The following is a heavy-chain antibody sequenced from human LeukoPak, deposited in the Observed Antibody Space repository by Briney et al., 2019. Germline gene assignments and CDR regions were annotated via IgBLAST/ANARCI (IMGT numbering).Heavy chain of an antibody. Sequence: SETLSLTCTVPDGSISNSYWNWVRQSPGKGLEWIGYIYSSGNANYNPSFKSRVTLSVDTSKNQFSLNLNSVTASDTAVYYCARNVGWYSHDSWGQGTLVTVSS. J-gene: IGHJ4*02. V-gene: IGHV4-4*09. CDR3: ARNVGWYSHDS. D-gene: IGHD6-19*01. CDR1: DGSISNSY. CDR2: IYSSGNA.